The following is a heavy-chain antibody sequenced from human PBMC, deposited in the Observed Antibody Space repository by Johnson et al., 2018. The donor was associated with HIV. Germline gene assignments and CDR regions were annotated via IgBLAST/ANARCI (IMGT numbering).Heavy chain of an antibody. CDR2: IYRAGST. CDR3: ARDAGGGRIVVDYDAFDI. V-gene: IGHV3-20*04. Sequence: EQLVESGGGVVRPGGSLRLSCAASGFTFDDYGMSWVRQAQGKGLEWVQVIYRAGSTYYADSVKDRFTLYRDNAKNTLYLQMNSLRAEDTAVYYCARDAGGGRIVVDYDAFDIWGQGTMVTVSS. CDR1: GFTFDDYG. D-gene: IGHD3-22*01. J-gene: IGHJ3*02.